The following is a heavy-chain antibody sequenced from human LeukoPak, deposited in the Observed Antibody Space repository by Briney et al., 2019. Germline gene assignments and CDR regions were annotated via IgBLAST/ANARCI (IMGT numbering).Heavy chain of an antibody. V-gene: IGHV4-59*12. CDR3: ARDSNDYYDILTGLNWFDP. J-gene: IGHJ5*02. Sequence: SETLSLTCTVSGDSISRYYWSWIRQPPGKGLEWIGYIFYSGSTNYNPSLESRVTISVDTSKNQFSLKLSSVTAADTAVYFCARDSNDYYDILTGLNWFDPWGQGTLVTVSS. D-gene: IGHD3-9*01. CDR2: IFYSGST. CDR1: GDSISRYY.